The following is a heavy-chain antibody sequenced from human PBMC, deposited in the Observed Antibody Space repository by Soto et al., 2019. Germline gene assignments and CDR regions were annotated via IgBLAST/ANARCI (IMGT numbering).Heavy chain of an antibody. CDR3: AIGSLGDIKGSWFDP. D-gene: IGHD2-21*02. V-gene: IGHV4-34*01. J-gene: IGHJ5*02. Sequence: PSETLSLTCAVYGGSFSGYYWCWIRQPPGKGLEWIGDINHSGSTNYNPSLKSRVTISVDTSTNQFSLKLSSVTAADTAVYYCAIGSLGDIKGSWFDPWGQGTLVTVSS. CDR1: GGSFSGYY. CDR2: INHSGST.